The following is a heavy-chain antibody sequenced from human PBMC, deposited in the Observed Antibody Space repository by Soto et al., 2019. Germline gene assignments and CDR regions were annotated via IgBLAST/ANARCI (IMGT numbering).Heavy chain of an antibody. CDR1: GGTFSTYT. CDR3: AREDYDDYYFDY. Sequence: QVQLVQSGAEVKKPGSSVKVSCKASGGTFSTYTFSWVRQAPGQGLEWMGRIIPFVGTTNYAQKFQGRVTITADKSTSTAYKELSSLRSEDTAVYYCAREDYDDYYFDYWGQGTLVTVSS. D-gene: IGHD4-17*01. J-gene: IGHJ4*02. V-gene: IGHV1-69*08. CDR2: IIPFVGTT.